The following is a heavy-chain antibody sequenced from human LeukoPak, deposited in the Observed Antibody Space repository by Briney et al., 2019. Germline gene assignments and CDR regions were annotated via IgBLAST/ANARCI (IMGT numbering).Heavy chain of an antibody. CDR2: IRSKPYGGTT. Sequence: HPGGSLRLSCIVSGFPFGDYAMSWFRQAPGKGLEWVGFIRSKPYGGTTEYAASVKGRFTISRDDSASIAYLQMNSLKTEDTAMYYCSRGSAYDYVWGSYHYSYFDYWGQGILVTVSS. D-gene: IGHD3-16*02. CDR3: SRGSAYDYVWGSYHYSYFDY. J-gene: IGHJ4*02. V-gene: IGHV3-49*03. CDR1: GFPFGDYA.